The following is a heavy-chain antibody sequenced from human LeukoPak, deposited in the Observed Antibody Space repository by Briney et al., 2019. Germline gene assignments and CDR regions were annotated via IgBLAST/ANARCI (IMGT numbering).Heavy chain of an antibody. Sequence: PGGSLRLSCAASGFTFSSYGMHWVRQAPGKGLEWVAVISYDGSNKYYADSVKGRFTISRDSSKNTLYLQMGSLRTEDMAVYYCAREDSDYGPQDHWGQGTLVTV. V-gene: IGHV3-30*03. J-gene: IGHJ4*02. CDR2: ISYDGSNK. CDR3: AREDSDYGPQDH. D-gene: IGHD3-10*01. CDR1: GFTFSSYG.